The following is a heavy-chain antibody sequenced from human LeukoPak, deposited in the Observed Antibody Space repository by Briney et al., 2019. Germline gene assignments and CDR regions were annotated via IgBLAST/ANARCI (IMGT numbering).Heavy chain of an antibody. CDR2: INPSGGST. Sequence: GASVKVSCKASGYTFTSYYMHWVRQAPGQGLEWMGIINPSGGSTSYAQKFQGRVTMTRDTSTSTVYMELSSLRSEDTAVYYCAREWQGYCSGGSCYTWAAFDYWGQGTLVTVSS. V-gene: IGHV1-46*01. J-gene: IGHJ4*02. CDR1: GYTFTSYY. CDR3: AREWQGYCSGGSCYTWAAFDY. D-gene: IGHD2-15*01.